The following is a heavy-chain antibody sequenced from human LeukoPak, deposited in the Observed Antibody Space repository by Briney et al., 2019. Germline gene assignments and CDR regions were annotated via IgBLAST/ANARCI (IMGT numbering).Heavy chain of an antibody. CDR3: ARETTYYDFWSGYYLGAWFDP. Sequence: PSQTLSLTCTVSGGSISSGDYYWSWIRQPPGKGLEWIGYIYYSGSTYYNPSLKSRVTISVDTSKNQFSLKLSSVTAADTAVYYCARETTYYDFWSGYYLGAWFDPWGQGTLVTVSS. CDR1: GGSISSGDYY. D-gene: IGHD3-3*01. J-gene: IGHJ5*02. CDR2: IYYSGST. V-gene: IGHV4-30-4*01.